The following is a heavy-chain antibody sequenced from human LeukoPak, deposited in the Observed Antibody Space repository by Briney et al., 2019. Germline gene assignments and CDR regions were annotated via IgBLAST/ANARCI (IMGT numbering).Heavy chain of an antibody. J-gene: IGHJ4*02. Sequence: GESLKISCKGSGYSFTTYWIAWVRQMSGKGLEWMGIIYPGDSDTKYSPSFEGQVTISADKSISTAYLQWSSLKASDTAMYYCARQLTYYDSSGYCFDYWGQGTLVTVSS. CDR3: ARQLTYYDSSGYCFDY. D-gene: IGHD3-22*01. V-gene: IGHV5-51*01. CDR2: IYPGDSDT. CDR1: GYSFTTYW.